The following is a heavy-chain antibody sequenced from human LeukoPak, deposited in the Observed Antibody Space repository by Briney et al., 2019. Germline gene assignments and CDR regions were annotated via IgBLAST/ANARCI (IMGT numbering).Heavy chain of an antibody. J-gene: IGHJ4*02. CDR1: GYTFTTYG. V-gene: IGHV1-18*04. Sequence: ASVKVSCKTSGYTFTTYGISWVRQAPGQGLEWMGWISGSNGNTKYAQKVQGRVTMTTDTSTTTAYTEVRSLRSDDTAVYHCARDRDRMVQGVTALFDYWGQGTLVTVSS. D-gene: IGHD3-10*01. CDR2: ISGSNGNT. CDR3: ARDRDRMVQGVTALFDY.